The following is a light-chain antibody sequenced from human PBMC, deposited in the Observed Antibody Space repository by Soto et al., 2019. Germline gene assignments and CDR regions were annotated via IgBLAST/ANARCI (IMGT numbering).Light chain of an antibody. CDR3: QHYNNWPMYS. J-gene: IGKJ2*03. V-gene: IGKV3-15*01. Sequence: IVMTQSPATLSVSPGERATLSCRASQSVSSNLAWYQQKPGQSPRLLIFGASTRATGIPARFCGSGTGTEFTLSISSLQSEDFAVYYCQHYNNWPMYSFGQGTKLEIK. CDR2: GAS. CDR1: QSVSSN.